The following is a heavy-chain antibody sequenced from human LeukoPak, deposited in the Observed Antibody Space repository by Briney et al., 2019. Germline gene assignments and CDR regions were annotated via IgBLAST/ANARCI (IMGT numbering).Heavy chain of an antibody. D-gene: IGHD2-8*02. J-gene: IGHJ5*02. CDR1: GFTFSSYA. CDR3: AKTGGYPNWFGP. V-gene: IGHV3-23*01. CDR2: ISGSGGST. Sequence: PGGSLRLSCAASGFTFSSYAMSWVRQAPGKGLEWVSAISGSGGSTYYADSVKGRFTISRDNSQNTLYLQMNSLRVEDTAVYYCAKTGGYPNWFGPWGQGTLVTVSS.